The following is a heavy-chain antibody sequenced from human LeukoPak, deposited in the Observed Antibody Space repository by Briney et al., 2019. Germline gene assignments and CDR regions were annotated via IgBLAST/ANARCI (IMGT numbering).Heavy chain of an antibody. Sequence: GGSLRLSCAASGFTFSSYAMHWVRQAPGKGLEWVAVISYDGSNKYYADSVKGRFTISRDNSKNTLYLQMNSLRAEDTAVYYCARGVGGHFDYWGQGTLVTVSS. CDR3: ARGVGGHFDY. J-gene: IGHJ4*02. V-gene: IGHV3-30-3*01. D-gene: IGHD2-15*01. CDR2: ISYDGSNK. CDR1: GFTFSSYA.